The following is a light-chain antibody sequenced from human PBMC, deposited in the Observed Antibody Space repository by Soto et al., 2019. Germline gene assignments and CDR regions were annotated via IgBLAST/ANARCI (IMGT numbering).Light chain of an antibody. CDR1: QSISNN. CDR2: GAS. V-gene: IGKV3-15*01. Sequence: EIVMAQSQATLSVSPGERTTLSCRAGQSISNNLAWYQQKPGQAPRLLIYGASSRATGIPARFTGSGSGTEFTLTISSLQSEDFAVYYCQQYSNWPRTFGQGTKVDIK. J-gene: IGKJ1*01. CDR3: QQYSNWPRT.